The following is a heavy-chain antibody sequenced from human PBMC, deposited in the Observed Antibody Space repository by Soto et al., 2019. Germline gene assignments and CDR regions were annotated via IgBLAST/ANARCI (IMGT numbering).Heavy chain of an antibody. CDR2: IHYSGST. J-gene: IGHJ5*02. CDR1: GGSMSRGEYY. V-gene: IGHV4-30-4*02. Sequence: PWDTMSLTCAVSGGSMSRGEYYWSWIRQPPGKGLEWIGYIHYSGSTYYNPSLKSRVTISVDTSKNQFSLKLSSVTAADTAVYYCARDQASRVDPWGQATLVTVSS. CDR3: ARDQASRVDP.